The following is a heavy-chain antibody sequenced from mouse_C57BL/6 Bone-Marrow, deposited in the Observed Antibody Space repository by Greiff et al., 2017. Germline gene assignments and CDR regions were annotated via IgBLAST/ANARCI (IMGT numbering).Heavy chain of an antibody. CDR1: CYIFPEYS. Sequence: SGAELGKPGASVKLSWQASCYIFPEYSIHRVKQRSGKGLEGIGWFYPGSGSIKYNERFKEKDTLTADKSSNTVYMELSRLTSEDSAVYFCARHERYYDYEGYFDYWGQGTTLTVSS. D-gene: IGHD2-4*01. CDR3: ARHERYYDYEGYFDY. CDR2: FYPGSGSI. J-gene: IGHJ2*01. V-gene: IGHV1-62-2*01.